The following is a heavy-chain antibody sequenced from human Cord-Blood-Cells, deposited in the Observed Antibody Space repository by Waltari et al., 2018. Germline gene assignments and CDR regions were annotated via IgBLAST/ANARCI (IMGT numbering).Heavy chain of an antibody. CDR1: GFTFSSYA. D-gene: IGHD6-6*01. CDR2: IRGSSGRT. J-gene: IGHJ4*02. Sequence: EVQLLESGGGLVQPGGSLRLSCAASGFTFSSYAMSWVRQAPGKGLEWVSAIRGSSGRTYDADSVEGRCTISRDKSKNTLYLQMNSLRAEETAVYYCAKGPRYSSSSNWGQGTLVTVSS. V-gene: IGHV3-23*01. CDR3: AKGPRYSSSSN.